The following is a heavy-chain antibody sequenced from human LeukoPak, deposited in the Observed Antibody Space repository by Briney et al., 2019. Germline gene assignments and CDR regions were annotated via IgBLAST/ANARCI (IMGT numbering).Heavy chain of an antibody. D-gene: IGHD4-17*01. CDR1: GFTFSDYA. Sequence: PGGSLRLSCAASGFTFSDYAMSWVRQAPGKGLEWVSVISGSASHTYYADSVKGRFTISRDNSKNTLYLQMNSLRAEDTAVYYCARDSVTTDAFDIWGQGTMVTVSS. CDR3: ARDSVTTDAFDI. V-gene: IGHV3-23*01. J-gene: IGHJ3*02. CDR2: ISGSASHT.